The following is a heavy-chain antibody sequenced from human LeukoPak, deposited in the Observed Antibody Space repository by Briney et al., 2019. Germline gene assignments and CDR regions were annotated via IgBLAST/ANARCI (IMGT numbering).Heavy chain of an antibody. V-gene: IGHV3-7*01. D-gene: IGHD3-10*01. CDR1: GFTFSSYW. CDR2: IKQEGSEK. Sequence: GGSLRLSCAASGFTFSSYWMSWVRQAPGKGLEWVANIKQEGSEKYYVDSVKGRFTISRDKAKNSLYLQMNSLRAEDTAVYYCARAPRYYGSGSVDYWGQGTLVTVSS. J-gene: IGHJ4*01. CDR3: ARAPRYYGSGSVDY.